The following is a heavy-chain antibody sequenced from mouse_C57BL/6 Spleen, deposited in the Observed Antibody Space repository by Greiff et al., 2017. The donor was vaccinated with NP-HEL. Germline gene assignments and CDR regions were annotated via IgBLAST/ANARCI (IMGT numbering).Heavy chain of an antibody. V-gene: IGHV1-26*01. CDR2: INPNNGGT. Sequence: EVQLQQSGPELVKPGASVKISCKASGYTFTDYYMNWVKQSHGKSLEWIGDINPNNGGTSYNQKFKGKATLTVDKSSSTAYMELRSLTSEDSAVYYCARSGWDGYYFDYWGQGTTLTVSS. CDR1: GYTFTDYY. D-gene: IGHD4-1*01. J-gene: IGHJ2*01. CDR3: ARSGWDGYYFDY.